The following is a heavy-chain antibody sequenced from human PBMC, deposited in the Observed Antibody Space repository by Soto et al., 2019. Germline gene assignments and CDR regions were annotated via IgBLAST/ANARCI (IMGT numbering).Heavy chain of an antibody. CDR2: ISTYNDNT. Sequence: QVQLVQSGAEVKKPGASVKVSCKASGYTFPSYGISWVRQAPGQGLERMGWISTYNDNTNYTQKFQGRVSMTTDTSTNTAYMELRSRRSDDTAVYYCTGTGIKWITALDALEIWGQGTMVTVSS. D-gene: IGHD1-7*01. CDR3: TGTGIKWITALDALEI. J-gene: IGHJ3*02. V-gene: IGHV1-18*01. CDR1: GYTFPSYG.